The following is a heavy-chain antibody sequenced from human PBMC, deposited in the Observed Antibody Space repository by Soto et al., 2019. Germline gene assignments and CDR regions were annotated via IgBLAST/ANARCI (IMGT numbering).Heavy chain of an antibody. V-gene: IGHV1-18*01. J-gene: IGHJ6*02. Sequence: QVQLVQSGAEVKKPGASVKVSCKASGYTFTSYGISWVRQAPGQGLEWMGWISAYNGNTNYAQKLQGRVTMTTDTSTSTAYMEVRSLRSDDPAVYYCARIQGIAVAGTPYYYGMDVWGQGTTVTVSS. D-gene: IGHD6-19*01. CDR2: ISAYNGNT. CDR1: GYTFTSYG. CDR3: ARIQGIAVAGTPYYYGMDV.